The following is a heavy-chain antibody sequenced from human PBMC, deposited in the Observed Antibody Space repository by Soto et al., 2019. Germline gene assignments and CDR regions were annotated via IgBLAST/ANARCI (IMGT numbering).Heavy chain of an antibody. D-gene: IGHD3-3*01. CDR2: VNAGNGNT. CDR3: ARDSLEYYDFWSGYYFHGMDV. V-gene: IGHV1-3*01. Sequence: QVQLVQSGSEVKKPGASVKVSCKASGYTFTSYDMHWVRQAPGQRLEWMGWVNAGNGNTKYSQKFQGRVTITRDTSASTAYMELSSLRSEDTAVYYCARDSLEYYDFWSGYYFHGMDVWGQGTTVTVSS. CDR1: GYTFTSYD. J-gene: IGHJ6*02.